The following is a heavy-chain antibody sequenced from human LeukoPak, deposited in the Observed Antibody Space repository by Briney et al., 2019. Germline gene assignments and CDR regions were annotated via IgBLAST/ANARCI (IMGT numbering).Heavy chain of an antibody. D-gene: IGHD2-2*01. Sequence: SETLSLTCTVSGGSISGYYWSWIRQPPGKGLEWIGYIYYSGSTTYNPSLKSRVTISVDTSKNHFSLKLSSVTAADTAVYYCARRVSASGRDYFYYWGQGTLVTVSS. CDR1: GGSISGYY. J-gene: IGHJ4*02. CDR2: IYYSGST. V-gene: IGHV4-59*08. CDR3: ARRVSASGRDYFYY.